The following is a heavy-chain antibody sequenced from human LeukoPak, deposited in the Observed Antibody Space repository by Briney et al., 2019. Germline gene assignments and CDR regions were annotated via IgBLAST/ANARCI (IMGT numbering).Heavy chain of an antibody. V-gene: IGHV3-23*01. D-gene: IGHD6-19*01. CDR2: ISGSGGST. CDR1: GFTFSSYA. CDR3: ANSARGIAVAGGFDY. J-gene: IGHJ4*02. Sequence: GGSLRLSCAASGFTFSSYAMSWVRQAPGKGLEWLSAISGSGGSTYYADSVKGRFTISRDNSKNTLYLQMNSLRAEDTAVYYCANSARGIAVAGGFDYWGQGTLVTVSS.